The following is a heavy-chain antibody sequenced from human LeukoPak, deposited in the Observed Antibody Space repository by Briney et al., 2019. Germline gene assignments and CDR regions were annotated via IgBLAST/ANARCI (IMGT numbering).Heavy chain of an antibody. J-gene: IGHJ4*02. V-gene: IGHV3-15*01. Sequence: GGSLRLSCAASGFTFSNAWMSWVRQAPGKGLEWVGRIKSKTDGGTTDYAAPVKGIFTISRDDSKNTLYLQMNSLKTEDTAVYYCTTGLWFGELLYRDYWGQGTLVTVSS. CDR2: IKSKTDGGTT. CDR1: GFTFSNAW. CDR3: TTGLWFGELLYRDY. D-gene: IGHD3-10*01.